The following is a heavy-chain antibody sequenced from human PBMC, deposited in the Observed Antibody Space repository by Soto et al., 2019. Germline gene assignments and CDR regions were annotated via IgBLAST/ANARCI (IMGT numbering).Heavy chain of an antibody. D-gene: IGHD3-3*01. Sequence: SETLSLTCTVSGGSVSSGRYYWSWIRQPPGKGLEWIGYIYYSGSTNYNPSLKSRVTISVDTSKNQFSLKLSSVTAADTAVYYCARVCITIFGVAFNPWGHGPLATVSS. CDR2: IYYSGST. V-gene: IGHV4-61*01. CDR3: ARVCITIFGVAFNP. J-gene: IGHJ5*02. CDR1: GGSVSSGRYY.